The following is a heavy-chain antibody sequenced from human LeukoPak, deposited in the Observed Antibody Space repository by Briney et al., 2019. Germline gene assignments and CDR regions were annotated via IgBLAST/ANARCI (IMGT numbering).Heavy chain of an antibody. D-gene: IGHD2-15*01. V-gene: IGHV4-30-4*01. CDR3: ARGVRGRKWYYFDS. Sequence: SEALSLTCSVSGDSLTSGDYYWTWIRQSPGEGLEWLGHIYHSGSPLYHPSLESRLSLSVDTSKNQFSLTLTSVTAADSAVFVCARGVRGRKWYYFDSWGRGTLVTVSS. CDR1: GDSLTSGDYY. J-gene: IGHJ4*02. CDR2: IYHSGSP.